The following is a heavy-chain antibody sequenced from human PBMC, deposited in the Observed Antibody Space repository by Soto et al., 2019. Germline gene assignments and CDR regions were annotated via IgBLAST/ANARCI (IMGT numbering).Heavy chain of an antibody. V-gene: IGHV6-1*01. CDR3: ARERRLLWFGEFAYYYYGMDV. J-gene: IGHJ6*02. D-gene: IGHD3-10*01. CDR1: GDSVSSNSAA. Sequence: SQTLSLTCAISGDSVSSNSAAWNWIRQSPSRGLEWLGRTYYRSKWYNDYAVSVKSRITINPDTSKNQFSLQLNSVTPEDTAVYYCARERRLLWFGEFAYYYYGMDVWGQGTTVTVSS. CDR2: TYYRSKWYN.